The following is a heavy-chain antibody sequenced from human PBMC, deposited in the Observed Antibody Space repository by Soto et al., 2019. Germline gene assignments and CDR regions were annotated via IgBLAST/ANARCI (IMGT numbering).Heavy chain of an antibody. CDR2: ISYDGSNK. J-gene: IGHJ6*02. V-gene: IGHV3-30*18. Sequence: QVQLVESGGGVVQPGRSLRLSCAASGFTFSSYGMHWVRQAPGKGLEWVAVISYDGSNKYYADSAKGRFTISRDNSKNTLYLQMNSLRAEDTAVYYCAKDRLIVVVPIGYGMDVWGQGTTVTVSS. CDR3: AKDRLIVVVPIGYGMDV. CDR1: GFTFSSYG. D-gene: IGHD2-2*01.